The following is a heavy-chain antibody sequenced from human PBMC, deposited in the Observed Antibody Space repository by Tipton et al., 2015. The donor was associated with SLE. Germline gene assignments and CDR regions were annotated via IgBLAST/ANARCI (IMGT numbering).Heavy chain of an antibody. Sequence: LRLSCAVYGGSFSGYYWSWIRQPPGKGLEWIGEINHSGSTNYNPSLKSRVTISVDTSKNQFSLKLSSVTAADTAVYYCARLITMIVADWGQGTLVTVSS. D-gene: IGHD3-22*01. V-gene: IGHV4-34*01. CDR1: GGSFSGYY. J-gene: IGHJ4*02. CDR2: INHSGST. CDR3: ARLITMIVAD.